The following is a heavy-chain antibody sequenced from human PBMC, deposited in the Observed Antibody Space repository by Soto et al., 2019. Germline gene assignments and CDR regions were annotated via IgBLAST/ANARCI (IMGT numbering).Heavy chain of an antibody. CDR2: INHSGST. Sequence: SETLSLTCAVYGGSFSGYYWSWIRQPPGKGLEWIGEINHSGSTNYNPSLKSRVTISVDTSKNQFSLKLSSVTAADTAVYYCARRTRSPSEASRYYYYYYMDVWGKGTTVTVS. V-gene: IGHV4-34*01. CDR1: GGSFSGYY. CDR3: ARRTRSPSEASRYYYYYYMDV. J-gene: IGHJ6*03.